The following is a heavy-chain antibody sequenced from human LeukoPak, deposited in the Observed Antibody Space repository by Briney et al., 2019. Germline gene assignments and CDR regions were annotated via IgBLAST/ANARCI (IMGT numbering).Heavy chain of an antibody. CDR1: GFTVSSNY. J-gene: IGHJ4*02. Sequence: GGSLRLSCAASGFTVSSNYMSWVRQAPGKGLEWVSVIYSGGSTYYADSVKGRFTISRDNSKNTLYLQMNSLRAEDTAVYYCAKSSYDSSGYYYVRQSEADYWGQGTLVTVSS. CDR3: AKSSYDSSGYYYVRQSEADY. CDR2: IYSGGST. V-gene: IGHV3-53*05. D-gene: IGHD3-22*01.